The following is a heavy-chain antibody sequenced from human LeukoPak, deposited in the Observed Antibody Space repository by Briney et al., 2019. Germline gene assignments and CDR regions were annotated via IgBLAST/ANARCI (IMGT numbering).Heavy chain of an antibody. V-gene: IGHV1-2*06. D-gene: IGHD3-16*01. CDR3: ARDLGGIPFDY. CDR2: INPNSGGT. CDR1: RYTFTGYY. Sequence: ASVKVSCKASRYTFTGYYMHWVRQAPGHGLEWMGRINPNSGGTNYAQTFQGRVTMTRDTSISTAYMELSRLRSDDTAVYYCARDLGGIPFDYWGQGTLVTVSS. J-gene: IGHJ4*02.